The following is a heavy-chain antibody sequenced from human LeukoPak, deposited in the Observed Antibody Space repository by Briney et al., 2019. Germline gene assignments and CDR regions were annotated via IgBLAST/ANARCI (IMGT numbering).Heavy chain of an antibody. J-gene: IGHJ5*02. CDR3: APGLAYTNWFDP. D-gene: IGHD3-16*01. CDR2: TYSTGST. Sequence: SETLSLTCTVSGGPIGSGTYYWNWIRQPAGQGLEWIGRTYSTGSTDYNSSLKTRVTISVDTSENQFSLKLNSVTAADTAIYYCAPGLAYTNWFDPWGQGILVTVSS. CDR1: GGPIGSGTYY. V-gene: IGHV4-61*02.